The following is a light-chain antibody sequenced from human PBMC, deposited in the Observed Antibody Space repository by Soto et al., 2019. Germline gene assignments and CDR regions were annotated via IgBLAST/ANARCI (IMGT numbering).Light chain of an antibody. J-gene: IGKJ1*01. CDR3: QQYNSYSGT. CDR2: DAS. Sequence: DIQMTQSPSTLSASVGYRVSITCRSSQSISSWLAWYQQKPGKAPKFLIYDASSLESGVPLRFSGSGSGTEFTLTISSLQTDDFATYYCQQYNSYSGTFGKGTKVDIK. CDR1: QSISSW. V-gene: IGKV1-5*01.